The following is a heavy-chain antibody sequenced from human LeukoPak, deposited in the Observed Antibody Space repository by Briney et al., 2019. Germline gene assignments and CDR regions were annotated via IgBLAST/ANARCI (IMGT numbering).Heavy chain of an antibody. CDR2: IKSKTDGGTT. CDR1: GFTFSNAW. D-gene: IGHD3-22*01. CDR3: TTDMAIDYYDSKMNFDY. J-gene: IGHJ4*02. Sequence: PGGSLRLSCAASGFTFSNAWMSWVRQAPGKGLEWVGRIKSKTDGGTTDYAAPVKGRFTISRDDSKNTLYLQMNSLKTEDTAVYYCTTDMAIDYYDSKMNFDYWGQGTLVTVSS. V-gene: IGHV3-15*01.